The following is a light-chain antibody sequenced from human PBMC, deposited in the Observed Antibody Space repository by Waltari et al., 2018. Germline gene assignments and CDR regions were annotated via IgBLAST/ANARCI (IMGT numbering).Light chain of an antibody. J-gene: IGKJ4*01. CDR1: QSVLYSSNNKNY. CDR3: QQYYRTPLT. CDR2: WAS. V-gene: IGKV4-1*01. Sequence: DIVMTQFPESLAVSLGERATINCKSNQSVLYSSNNKNYLAWYQQKPGQPPKLLIYWASTRESGVPDRFSGSGSGTYFTLIISSLQAEDVAVYYCQQYYRTPLTFGGGTKVEIK.